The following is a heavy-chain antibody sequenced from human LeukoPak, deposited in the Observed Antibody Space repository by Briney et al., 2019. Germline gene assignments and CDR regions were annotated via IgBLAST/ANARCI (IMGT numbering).Heavy chain of an antibody. Sequence: PPASVKVSCKASGYTFTSYYMHWVRQAPGQGLEWMGIINPSGGSTSYAQKFQGRVTMTRDTSTSTVYMELSSLRSEDTAVYYCARGAVPATDRTALYYFDYWGQGTLVTVSS. CDR2: INPSGGST. V-gene: IGHV1-46*01. CDR1: GYTFTSYY. D-gene: IGHD2-2*01. J-gene: IGHJ4*02. CDR3: ARGAVPATDRTALYYFDY.